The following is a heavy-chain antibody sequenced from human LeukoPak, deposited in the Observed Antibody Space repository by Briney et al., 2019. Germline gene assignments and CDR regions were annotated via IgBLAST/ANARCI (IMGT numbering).Heavy chain of an antibody. J-gene: IGHJ2*01. CDR3: ARVSSSWYQDWYFDL. V-gene: IGHV4-61*02. CDR2: IYISGST. Sequence: SQTLSLTCTVSGGSISSGSYYWSWIRQPAGKGLEWIGRIYISGSTNYNPSLKSRVTISADTSKNQFSLKLSSMIAADTAVYYCARVSSSWYQDWYFDLWGRGTLVTVPS. CDR1: GGSISSGSYY. D-gene: IGHD6-13*01.